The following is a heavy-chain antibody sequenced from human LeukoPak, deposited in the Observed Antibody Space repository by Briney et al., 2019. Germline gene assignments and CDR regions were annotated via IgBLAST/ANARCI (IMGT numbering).Heavy chain of an antibody. CDR1: GFTFSSYA. J-gene: IGHJ4*02. Sequence: GGSLRLSRAASGFTFSSYAMHWVRQAPGKGLEYVSAISSNGGSTYYANSVKGRFTIFRDNSKDTLYLQMGSLRAEDMAVYYCARSYSGSWYEHFDYWGQGTLVTVSS. CDR2: ISSNGGST. V-gene: IGHV3-64*01. CDR3: ARSYSGSWYEHFDY. D-gene: IGHD6-13*01.